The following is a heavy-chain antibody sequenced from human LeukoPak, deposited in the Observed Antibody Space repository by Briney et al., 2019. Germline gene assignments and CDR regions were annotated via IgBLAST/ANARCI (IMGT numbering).Heavy chain of an antibody. D-gene: IGHD2-21*02. V-gene: IGHV3-30-3*01. CDR1: GFTFSSYA. CDR3: ARDIQAYCGGDCQPDAFDY. Sequence: GGSLRLSCAASGFTFSSYAMHWVRQAPGKGLEWVAVISYDGSNKYYADSVKGRFTISRENSKNTLYLQMNSLRAEDTAVYYCARDIQAYCGGDCQPDAFDYWGQGTLVTVSS. CDR2: ISYDGSNK. J-gene: IGHJ4*02.